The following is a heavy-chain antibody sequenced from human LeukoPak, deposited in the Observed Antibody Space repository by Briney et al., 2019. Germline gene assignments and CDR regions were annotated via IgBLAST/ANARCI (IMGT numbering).Heavy chain of an antibody. CDR2: IKTTGST. Sequence: SETLSLTCTVSGGSISTYFWSWIRQPAGKGLEWIGRIKTTGSTNYNPSLKSRVTMSVDTSKNQFTLKLTSVTAADTAVYYCAKGSGYSYGYYGYWGQGTLVTVSS. D-gene: IGHD5-18*01. J-gene: IGHJ4*02. CDR1: GGSISTYF. V-gene: IGHV4-4*07. CDR3: AKGSGYSYGYYGY.